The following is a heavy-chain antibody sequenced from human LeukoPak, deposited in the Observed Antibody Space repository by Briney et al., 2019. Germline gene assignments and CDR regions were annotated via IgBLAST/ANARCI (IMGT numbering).Heavy chain of an antibody. CDR3: ARVGYYNGSDY. Sequence: SETLSLTCAVYGGSFSDYYWSWIRQPPGKGLEWIGEINHSGSTNYNPSLKSRVTISVDTSKNQFSLKLSSVTAADTAVYYCARVGYYNGSDYWGQGTLVTVSS. CDR1: GGSFSDYY. J-gene: IGHJ4*02. CDR2: INHSGST. D-gene: IGHD3-9*01. V-gene: IGHV4-34*01.